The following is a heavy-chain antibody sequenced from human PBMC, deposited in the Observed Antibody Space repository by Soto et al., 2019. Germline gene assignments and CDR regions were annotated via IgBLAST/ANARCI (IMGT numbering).Heavy chain of an antibody. CDR2: INWDGRST. CDR1: GFTFDDYG. J-gene: IGHJ4*02. V-gene: IGHV3-20*01. CDR3: AGAFIGYCSGCSCWIVDY. Sequence: EVQLVESGGGVVRPGGSLRLSCAASGFTFDDYGMSWVRQAPGKGLEWVSGINWDGRSTGYADSVKGRFTISRDNAKKSLYLQMNSLRAEDTALYHCAGAFIGYCSGCSCWIVDYWGQGTLVTVSS. D-gene: IGHD2-15*01.